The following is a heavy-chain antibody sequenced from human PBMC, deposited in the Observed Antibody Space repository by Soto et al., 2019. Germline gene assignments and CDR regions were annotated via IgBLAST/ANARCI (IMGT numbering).Heavy chain of an antibody. D-gene: IGHD2-2*01. CDR3: ARRKAEEYCSPTSSCLLVFDI. CDR2: IDYSGST. J-gene: IGHJ3*02. Sequence: SETLSLTCSVSGDSISNYYWNWIRQPPGKGLEWIGYIDYSGSTKYNPSLKSRVTISVDMSKNQFSLRLSSVTAADTAVYYCARRKAEEYCSPTSSCLLVFDIWGQGTMVTVSS. V-gene: IGHV4-59*08. CDR1: GDSISNYY.